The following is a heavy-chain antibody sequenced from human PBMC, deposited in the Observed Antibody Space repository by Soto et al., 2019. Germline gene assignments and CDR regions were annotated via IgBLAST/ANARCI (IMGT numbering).Heavy chain of an antibody. CDR3: AKCRDDYGDHTRYYYGMDV. J-gene: IGHJ6*02. D-gene: IGHD4-17*01. CDR2: IGGSGGST. V-gene: IGHV3-23*01. Sequence: EVQLLESGGGLVQPGGSLRLSCAASGFTFSSYAMSWVRQAPGKGLEWVSAIGGSGGSTYYADSVKGRFTISRDNSKNTLYLQMNSLRAEDTAVYYCAKCRDDYGDHTRYYYGMDVWGQGTTVTVSS. CDR1: GFTFSSYA.